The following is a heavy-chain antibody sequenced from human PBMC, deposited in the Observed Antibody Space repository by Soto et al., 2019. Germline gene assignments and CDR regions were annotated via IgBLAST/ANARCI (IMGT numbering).Heavy chain of an antibody. CDR3: ANGLYTASSGAEFDY. CDR1: GFTFSSYD. D-gene: IGHD6-6*01. Sequence: GGSLRLSWVASGFTFSSYDMHWVRQAPGKGLEWVTGISYDGSYKSYGESVKGRFTISRDNSKSTLYLQMNSLRAEDSAVYYCANGLYTASSGAEFDYWGQGTLVTVSS. V-gene: IGHV3-30*18. CDR2: ISYDGSYK. J-gene: IGHJ4*02.